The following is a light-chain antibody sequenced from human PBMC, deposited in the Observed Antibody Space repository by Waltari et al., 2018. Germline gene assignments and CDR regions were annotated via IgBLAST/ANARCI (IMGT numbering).Light chain of an antibody. V-gene: IGLV2-11*01. J-gene: IGLJ2*01. CDR2: DVS. Sequence: QSALTQPRSVSGSPGQSVTISCTGTSSDIHDYTYVSWYQQHPGKAPKLIIYDVSKRPSGVPDRFSGSTSGNTASLTISGLQAEDDADYSCCSYAGSYTYVVFGGGTELTVL. CDR3: CSYAGSYTYVV. CDR1: SSDIHDYTY.